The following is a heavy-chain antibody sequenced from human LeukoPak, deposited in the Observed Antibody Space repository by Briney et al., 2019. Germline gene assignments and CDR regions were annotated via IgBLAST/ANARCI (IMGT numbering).Heavy chain of an antibody. CDR1: GFTFSGYS. J-gene: IGHJ4*02. CDR2: ISNTGSYT. V-gene: IGHV3-21*04. Sequence: PGGSLRLSCAASGFTFSGYSLTWVRQAPGKGLEWVSSISNTGSYTYYLDSVKGRFTISRDNAKNSLYLQMNSLRAEDTAVYYCARQGSSSWYFQDYWGQGTLVTVSS. CDR3: ARQGSSSWYFQDY. D-gene: IGHD6-13*01.